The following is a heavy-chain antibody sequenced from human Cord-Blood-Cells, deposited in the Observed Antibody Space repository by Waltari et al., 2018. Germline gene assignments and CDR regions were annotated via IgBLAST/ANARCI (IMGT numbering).Heavy chain of an antibody. CDR2: ISSSSSYI. V-gene: IGHV3-21*01. CDR3: AREVKQLDKAYYYYYGMDV. D-gene: IGHD6-6*01. Sequence: EVQLVESGGGLVKHGGSLSLSCAASGFTFSSYSMNWVRQAPGKGLEWVSSISSSSSYIYYADSVKGRFTISRDNAKNSLYLQMNSLRAEDTAVYYCAREVKQLDKAYYYYYGMDVWGQGTTVTVSS. CDR1: GFTFSSYS. J-gene: IGHJ6*02.